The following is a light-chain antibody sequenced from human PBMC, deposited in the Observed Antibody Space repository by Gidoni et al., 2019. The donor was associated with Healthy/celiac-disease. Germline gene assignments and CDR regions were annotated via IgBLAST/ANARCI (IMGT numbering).Light chain of an antibody. CDR2: GAS. CDR1: QSVSSSY. Sequence: EIVLTQSPGTLSLSPGERATLSCMASQSVSSSYLAWYQQKPGQAPRLLIYGASSRATGIPDRFSGSGSGTDFTLTISRLEPEDFAVYYCQQYGSSPDTFGQGTKVEIK. CDR3: QQYGSSPDT. J-gene: IGKJ1*01. V-gene: IGKV3-20*01.